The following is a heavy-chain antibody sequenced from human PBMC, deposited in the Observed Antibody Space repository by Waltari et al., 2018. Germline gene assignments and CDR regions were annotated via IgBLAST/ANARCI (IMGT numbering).Heavy chain of an antibody. D-gene: IGHD5-12*01. CDR1: GFTFSSYW. V-gene: IGHV3-7*03. Sequence: EVQLVESGGGLVQPGGSPRLSCAASGFTFSSYWMNWVRQAPGKGLEWVANIKQDGSEKYYVDSVKGRFTISRDNAKNSLYLQMNSLRAEDTAVYYCARDIGFSGYVYFDYWGQGTLVTVSS. CDR3: ARDIGFSGYVYFDY. CDR2: IKQDGSEK. J-gene: IGHJ4*02.